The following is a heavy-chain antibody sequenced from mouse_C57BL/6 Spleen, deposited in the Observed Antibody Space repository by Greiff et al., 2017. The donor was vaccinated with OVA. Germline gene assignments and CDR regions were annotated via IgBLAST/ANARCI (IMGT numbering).Heavy chain of an antibody. Sequence: VQVVESGAELVRPGASVTLSCKASGYTFTDYEMHWVKQTPVHGLEWIGAIAPETGGTAYNQKFKGKAILTADKSSSTAYMELRSLTSEDSAVYYCTRSGGTPGSGAYWGQGTLVTVSA. CDR3: TRSGGTPGSGAY. J-gene: IGHJ3*01. CDR2: IAPETGGT. CDR1: GYTFTDYE. V-gene: IGHV1-15*01. D-gene: IGHD1-1*01.